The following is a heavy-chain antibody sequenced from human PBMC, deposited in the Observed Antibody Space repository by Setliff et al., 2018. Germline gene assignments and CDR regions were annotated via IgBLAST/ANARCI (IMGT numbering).Heavy chain of an antibody. D-gene: IGHD7-27*01. CDR2: ISSSSSTI. CDR1: GFTFSSYS. V-gene: IGHV3-48*04. J-gene: IGHJ4*02. CDR3: AKVVGTGDSRALDY. Sequence: GGSLRLSCAASGFTFSSYSMNWVRQAPGKGLEWVSYISSSSSTIYYADSVKGRFTISRDNSKNTLYLQLNSLRAEDTALYYCAKVVGTGDSRALDYWGQGTLVTVSS.